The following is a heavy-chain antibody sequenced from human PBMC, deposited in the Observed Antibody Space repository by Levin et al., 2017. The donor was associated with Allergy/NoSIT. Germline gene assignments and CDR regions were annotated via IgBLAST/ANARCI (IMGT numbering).Heavy chain of an antibody. V-gene: IGHV1-18*01. CDR1: GYSFISYG. J-gene: IGHJ3*02. CDR3: ARDRGYGVDTFDI. CDR2: ISADNGYT. Sequence: ASVKVSCKASGYSFISYGISWVRQAPGQGLEWMGWISADNGYTHYAQNFQGRVTMTTETSTSTVYMELRSLRSDDTAVYYCARDRGYGVDTFDIWGRGTMVTVSA. D-gene: IGHD5-12*01.